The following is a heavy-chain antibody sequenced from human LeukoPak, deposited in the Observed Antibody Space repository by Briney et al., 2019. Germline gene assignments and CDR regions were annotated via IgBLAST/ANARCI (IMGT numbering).Heavy chain of an antibody. V-gene: IGHV3-53*01. Sequence: TGGSLRLSCAASGFTVSSNYMSWVRQAPGKGLEWVSVIYSGGSTDYADSVKGRFTISRDNSKNTLYLQMNSLRVEDTAVYYCASESRYGYWGQGSLVTVSS. CDR3: ASESRYGY. D-gene: IGHD4-17*01. CDR2: IYSGGST. J-gene: IGHJ4*02. CDR1: GFTVSSNY.